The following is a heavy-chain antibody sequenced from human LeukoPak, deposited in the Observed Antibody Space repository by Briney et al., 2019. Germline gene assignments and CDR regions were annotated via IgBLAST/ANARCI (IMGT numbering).Heavy chain of an antibody. CDR2: ISSSGSTI. CDR1: GFTFSSYE. CDR3: AREGLRLGELSFFN. V-gene: IGHV3-48*03. Sequence: GGSLRLSCAASGFTFSSYEMNWVRQAPGKGLEWVSYISSSGSTIYYADSVKGRFTIFRDNAKNSLYLQMNSLRAEDTAVYYCAREGLRLGELSFFNWGQGTLVTVSS. J-gene: IGHJ4*02. D-gene: IGHD3-16*02.